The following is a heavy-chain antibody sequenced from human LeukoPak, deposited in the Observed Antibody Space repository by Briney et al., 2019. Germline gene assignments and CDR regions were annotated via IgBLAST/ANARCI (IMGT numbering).Heavy chain of an antibody. V-gene: IGHV3-30*04. Sequence: GRSLRLSCAASGFTFSSYVMHWVRQAPGKGLEWVAIISYDGSNEYYADSVKGRFTISRDNSKNTLYLQMNNLRAEDTAVYYCAKDGAWLRFDDWGQGILVTVSS. J-gene: IGHJ4*02. CDR2: ISYDGSNE. CDR1: GFTFSSYV. D-gene: IGHD5-12*01. CDR3: AKDGAWLRFDD.